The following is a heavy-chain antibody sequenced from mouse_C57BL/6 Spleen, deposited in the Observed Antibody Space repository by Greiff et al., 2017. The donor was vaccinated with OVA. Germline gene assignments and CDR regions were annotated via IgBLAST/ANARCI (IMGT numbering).Heavy chain of an antibody. CDR2: IDPSDSYT. V-gene: IGHV1-69*01. CDR1: GYTFTSYW. CDR3: GRGGYAMDY. J-gene: IGHJ4*01. Sequence: QVQLQQPGAELVMPGASVKLSCKASGYTFTSYWMHWVKQRPGQGLEWIGEIDPSDSYTNYNQKFKGKSTLTVDKSSSTAYMQLSSLTSEDSAVYYCGRGGYAMDYWGQGTSVTVSS.